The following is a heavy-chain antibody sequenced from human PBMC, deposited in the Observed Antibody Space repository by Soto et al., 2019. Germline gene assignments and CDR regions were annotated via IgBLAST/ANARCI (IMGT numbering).Heavy chain of an antibody. J-gene: IGHJ4*02. V-gene: IGHV1-18*01. D-gene: IGHD2-2*01. Sequence: QVQLVQSGAEVKMPGASVKVSCKASGDTFATYGISWVRQAPGKGLEWMGWISGSRGKTRYAQRFQGRIIMTADTSTSTAYMELRSLSSDDTAVYYCAREYCTSTSCYGVDYWGQGILVTVSS. CDR2: ISGSRGKT. CDR3: AREYCTSTSCYGVDY. CDR1: GDTFATYG.